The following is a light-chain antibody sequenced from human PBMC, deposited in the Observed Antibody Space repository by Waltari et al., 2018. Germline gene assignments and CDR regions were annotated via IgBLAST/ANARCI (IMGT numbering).Light chain of an antibody. CDR1: SPHIGNNH. Sequence: QSVLTPPPSVSAAPGQKVTISCPGSSPHIGNNHSSWYQHLPVTAPKLLIFDNSKRPSGIPDRFSGSRSGASATLGITGLQTGDEADYYCGTWDSSLSAVVFGGGTKLTVV. V-gene: IGLV1-51*01. J-gene: IGLJ2*01. CDR2: DNS. CDR3: GTWDSSLSAVV.